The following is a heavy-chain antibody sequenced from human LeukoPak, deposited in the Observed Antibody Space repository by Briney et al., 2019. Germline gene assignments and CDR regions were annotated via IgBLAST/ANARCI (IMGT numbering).Heavy chain of an antibody. Sequence: GGSLTLSCEASGFTFSGYSMNWVRQAPGKGLEWVANIKQDGSEKYYVDSVKGRFTISRDNAKNSLYLQMNSLRAEDTAVYYCARAYGDPPFDYWGQGTLVTVSS. V-gene: IGHV3-7*01. J-gene: IGHJ4*02. CDR1: GFTFSGYS. CDR3: ARAYGDPPFDY. D-gene: IGHD4-17*01. CDR2: IKQDGSEK.